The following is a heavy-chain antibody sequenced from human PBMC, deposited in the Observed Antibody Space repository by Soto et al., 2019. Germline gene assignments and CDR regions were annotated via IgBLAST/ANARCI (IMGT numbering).Heavy chain of an antibody. V-gene: IGHV1-8*01. CDR1: GYSFTSYD. D-gene: IGHD2-21*02. CDR3: ARKIVVVTSTHLYYYYGMDV. J-gene: IGHJ6*02. CDR2: MNPKSGNT. Sequence: ASVKVSWKASGYSFTSYDINWVRQATGQGLEWMGWMNPKSGNTNFAQRFQGRVTMTRNTSISTAYMELSSLRSEDTAVYYCARKIVVVTSTHLYYYYGMDVWGQGTTVTVSS.